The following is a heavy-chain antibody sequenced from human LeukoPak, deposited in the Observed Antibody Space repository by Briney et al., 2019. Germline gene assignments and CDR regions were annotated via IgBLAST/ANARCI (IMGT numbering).Heavy chain of an antibody. D-gene: IGHD5-24*01. CDR2: ISSGSSYI. CDR1: GFTFSSYS. V-gene: IGHV3-21*01. Sequence: KSGGSLRLSCAASGFTFSSYSMNWVRQAPRKGLEWVSSISSGSSYIYYADSVKGRFTISRDNAKNSLYLQMNSLRAEDTAVYYCARDADGSEAYFDYWGQGTLVTVSS. CDR3: ARDADGSEAYFDY. J-gene: IGHJ4*02.